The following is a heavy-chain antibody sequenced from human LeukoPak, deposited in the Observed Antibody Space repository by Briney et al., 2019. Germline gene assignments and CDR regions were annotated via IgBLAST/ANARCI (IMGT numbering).Heavy chain of an antibody. CDR3: ARALVNYYDVLTGYYKHPIDAFDI. J-gene: IGHJ3*02. V-gene: IGHV4-59*10. CDR2: IYNSGTT. CDR1: GGSFSGYY. D-gene: IGHD3-9*01. Sequence: PSETLSLTCAVYGGSFSGYYWSWIRQPAGKGLEWIGRIYNSGTTNYNPSLRSRGSMSLDTSKNRFSLRLSSVTAADTAVYYCARALVNYYDVLTGYYKHPIDAFDIWGQGTLVAVSS.